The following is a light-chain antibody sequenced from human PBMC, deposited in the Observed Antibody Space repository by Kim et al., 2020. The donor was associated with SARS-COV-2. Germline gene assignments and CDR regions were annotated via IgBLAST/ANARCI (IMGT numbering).Light chain of an antibody. J-gene: IGLJ2*01. CDR3: NSRDNSGDHVV. CDR1: SLITYS. Sequence: ALEPTVRITCQGDSLITYSASWFQQKSGQAPILVIYGKNNRPSGIPDRFSGSSSGNTASLTVTGAQAVDEADYYCNSRDNSGDHVVFGGGTQLTVL. V-gene: IGLV3-19*01. CDR2: GKN.